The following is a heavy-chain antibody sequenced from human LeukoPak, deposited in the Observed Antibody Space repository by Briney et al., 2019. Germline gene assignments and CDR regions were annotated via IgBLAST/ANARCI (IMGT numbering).Heavy chain of an antibody. Sequence: ASVKVSCKASGYTFTGYYMHWVRQAPGQGLEWMGRINPNSGGTNYAQKFQGRVTMTRDTSISTAYTELSRLRSDDTAVYYCARVGRSGYFLPFDYWGQGTLVTVSS. CDR2: INPNSGGT. D-gene: IGHD3-22*01. V-gene: IGHV1-2*06. J-gene: IGHJ4*02. CDR1: GYTFTGYY. CDR3: ARVGRSGYFLPFDY.